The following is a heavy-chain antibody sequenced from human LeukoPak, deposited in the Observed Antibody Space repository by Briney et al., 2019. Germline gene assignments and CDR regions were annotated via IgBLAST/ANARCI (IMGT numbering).Heavy chain of an antibody. CDR3: ARETPRLYYFDY. CDR1: GGSISSGSYY. V-gene: IGHV4-61*02. Sequence: SQTLSLTCTVSGGSISSGSYYWSWIRQPAGKGLEWIGRIYTSGSTNYNPSLKSRVTISVDTSKNQFSLKLSSVTAADTAVYYCARETPRLYYFDYWGQGTLVTVSS. J-gene: IGHJ4*02. CDR2: IYTSGST.